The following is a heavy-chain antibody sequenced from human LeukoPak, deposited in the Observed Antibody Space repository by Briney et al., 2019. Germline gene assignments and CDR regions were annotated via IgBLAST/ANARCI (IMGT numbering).Heavy chain of an antibody. V-gene: IGHV3-48*01. Sequence: GGSLRLSCAASGFTFSSCSFNWVRQAPGKGLEWISYISISSSTIYYADSVKGRFTISRDNAKNSLYLQMNSLRAEDTAVYYCAREKSGSYYLTFDYWGQGTLVTVSS. CDR1: GFTFSSCS. D-gene: IGHD1-26*01. CDR3: AREKSGSYYLTFDY. CDR2: ISISSSTI. J-gene: IGHJ4*02.